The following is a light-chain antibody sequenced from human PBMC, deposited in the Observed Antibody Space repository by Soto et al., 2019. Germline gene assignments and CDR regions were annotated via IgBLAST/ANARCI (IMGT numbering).Light chain of an antibody. V-gene: IGLV1-44*01. CDR1: SSNIGSNT. J-gene: IGLJ3*02. CDR3: AAWDDSLNGWV. CDR2: SNN. Sequence: QSVLTQPPSASGTPGQRVAISCSGSSSNIGSNTVNWHQQLPGTAPKLLIYSNNEWPSGVPDRFSGSKSGTSASLGISGLQSEDEADYYCAAWDDSLNGWVFGGGTKLTVL.